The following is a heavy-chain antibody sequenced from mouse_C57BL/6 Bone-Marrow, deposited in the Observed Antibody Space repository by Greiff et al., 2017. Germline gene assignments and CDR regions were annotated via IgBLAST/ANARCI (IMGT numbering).Heavy chain of an antibody. CDR2: IDPSDSYT. CDR3: ARWGITPGFAY. D-gene: IGHD1-1*01. J-gene: IGHJ3*01. Sequence: QVQLQQSGAELVMPGASVKLSCKASGYTFTSYWMHWVKQRPGQGLEWIGEIDPSDSYTNYNQKFKGKSTLTVDKSSSTAYMRLSSLTSEDSAVYYCARWGITPGFAYWGQGTLVTVSA. V-gene: IGHV1-69*01. CDR1: GYTFTSYW.